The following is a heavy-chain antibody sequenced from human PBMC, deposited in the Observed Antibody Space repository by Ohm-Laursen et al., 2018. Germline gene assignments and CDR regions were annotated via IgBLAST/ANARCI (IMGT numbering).Heavy chain of an antibody. CDR2: ISYDGSNK. D-gene: IGHD3-3*01. Sequence: SLRLSCAAAGFTFSSYGMHWGRQAPGKGLEWVAVISYDGSNKYYADSVKGRFTISRDNSKNTLYLQMNSLRAEDTAVYYCAKDVRFLEDPDAFDIWGQGTMVTVSS. CDR3: AKDVRFLEDPDAFDI. CDR1: GFTFSSYG. J-gene: IGHJ3*02. V-gene: IGHV3-30*18.